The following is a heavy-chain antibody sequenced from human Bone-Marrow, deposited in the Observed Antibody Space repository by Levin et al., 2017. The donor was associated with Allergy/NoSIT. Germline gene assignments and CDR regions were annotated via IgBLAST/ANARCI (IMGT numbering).Heavy chain of an antibody. CDR3: ARDPARGYYDSSGYSGDH. J-gene: IGHJ4*02. V-gene: IGHV3-48*02. CDR1: GFSFWHYA. CDR2: ISSSGDST. D-gene: IGHD3-22*01. Sequence: GESLKISCAASGFSFWHYAMNWVRQAPGKGLEWVSCISSSGDSTYYADSVKGRFTISRDNAKNSLYLQLNRLRDEDTALYYCARDPARGYYDSSGYSGDHWGQGTLVTVSS.